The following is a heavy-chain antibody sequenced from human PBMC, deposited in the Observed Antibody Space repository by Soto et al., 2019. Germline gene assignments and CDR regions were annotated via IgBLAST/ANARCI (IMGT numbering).Heavy chain of an antibody. V-gene: IGHV4-39*01. Sequence: SETLSLTCTVSGGSISSSSYYWGWIRQPPGKGLEWIGNIYYSGSTYYNPSLKSRVTISVDTSKNQFSLKLSSVTAADTAVYYCARQGIAARWSYYGMDVWGQGTTVTVSS. CDR1: GGSISSSSYY. J-gene: IGHJ6*02. D-gene: IGHD6-13*01. CDR2: IYYSGST. CDR3: ARQGIAARWSYYGMDV.